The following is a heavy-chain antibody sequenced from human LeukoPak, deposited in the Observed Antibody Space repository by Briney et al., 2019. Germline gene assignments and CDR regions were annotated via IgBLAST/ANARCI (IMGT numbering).Heavy chain of an antibody. CDR1: GFTFSSYA. Sequence: GGSLRLSCAASGFTFSSYAMHWVRQAPGKGLEWVAVISYDGSNRYYADSVKGRFTISRDNSKNTLYLQMNSLRAEDTAVYYCARDRVGATDYFDYWGQGTLVTVSS. D-gene: IGHD1-26*01. J-gene: IGHJ4*02. V-gene: IGHV3-30-3*01. CDR2: ISYDGSNR. CDR3: ARDRVGATDYFDY.